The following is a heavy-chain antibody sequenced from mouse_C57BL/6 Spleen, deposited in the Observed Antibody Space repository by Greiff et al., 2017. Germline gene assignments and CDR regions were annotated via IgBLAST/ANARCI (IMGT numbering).Heavy chain of an antibody. V-gene: IGHV5-4*01. D-gene: IGHD1-1*01. CDR1: GFTFSSYA. J-gene: IGHJ4*01. CDR3: ARAYYYGSSYVNYAMDY. CDR2: ISDGGSYT. Sequence: EVQRVESGGGLVKPGGSLKLSCAASGFTFSSYAMSWVRQTPEKRLEWVATISDGGSYTYYPDNVKGRFTITRDNAKNNLYLQMSHLKSEDTAMYDCARAYYYGSSYVNYAMDYWGQGTSVTVSS.